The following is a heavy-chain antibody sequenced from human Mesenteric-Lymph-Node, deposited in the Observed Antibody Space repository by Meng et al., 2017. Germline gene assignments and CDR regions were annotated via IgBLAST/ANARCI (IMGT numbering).Heavy chain of an antibody. Sequence: GESLKISCAASGFTFSSYAMSWVRQAPGKGLEWVSAISGSGGSTYYADSVKGRFTISRDNSKNTLYLQMNSLRAEDTAVYYCAKQYQGGYPASLDYWGQGTLVTVSS. J-gene: IGHJ4*02. CDR3: AKQYQGGYPASLDY. CDR2: ISGSGGST. CDR1: GFTFSSYA. V-gene: IGHV3-23*01. D-gene: IGHD5-12*01.